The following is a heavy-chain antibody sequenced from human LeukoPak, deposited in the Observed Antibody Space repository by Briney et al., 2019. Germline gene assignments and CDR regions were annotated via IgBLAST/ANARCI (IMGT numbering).Heavy chain of an antibody. CDR2: INAGNGNT. J-gene: IGHJ4*02. V-gene: IGHV1-3*01. D-gene: IGHD5-18*01. CDR1: GYTFTSYA. CDR3: ARGSSQLWPLDY. Sequence: ASVKVSCKASGYTFTSYAMHWVRQAPGQRLEWMGWINAGNGNTKYSQKFQGRVTITRDTFASTAYMELSSLRSEDTAVYYCARGSSQLWPLDYWGQGTLVTVSS.